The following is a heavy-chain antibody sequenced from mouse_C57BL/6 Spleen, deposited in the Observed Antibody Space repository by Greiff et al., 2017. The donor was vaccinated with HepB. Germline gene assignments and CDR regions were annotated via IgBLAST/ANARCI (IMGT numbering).Heavy chain of an antibody. CDR1: GYTFTSYG. D-gene: IGHD1-1*01. CDR2: IYPRSGNT. V-gene: IGHV1-81*01. J-gene: IGHJ4*01. Sequence: VKLVESGAELARPGASVKLSCKASGYTFTSYGISWVKQRTGQGLEWIGEIYPRSGNTYYNEKFKGKATLTADKSSSTAYMELRSLTSEDSAVYFCARCYGSSSGYAMDYWGQGTSVTVSS. CDR3: ARCYGSSSGYAMDY.